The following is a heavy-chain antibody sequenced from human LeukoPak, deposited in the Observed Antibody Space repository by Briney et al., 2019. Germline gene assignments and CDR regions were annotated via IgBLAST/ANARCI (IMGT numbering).Heavy chain of an antibody. CDR2: INPSGGST. J-gene: IGHJ4*02. CDR1: GYTFTSFY. Sequence: ASVKVSCKASGYTFTSFYMHWVRQAPGQGLEWMGIINPSGGSTSYAQKFQGRVTMTRDTSTSTVYMELSSLRSEDTAVYYCVRDHQWELKYWGQGTLVTVSS. CDR3: VRDHQWELKY. V-gene: IGHV1-46*01. D-gene: IGHD1-26*01.